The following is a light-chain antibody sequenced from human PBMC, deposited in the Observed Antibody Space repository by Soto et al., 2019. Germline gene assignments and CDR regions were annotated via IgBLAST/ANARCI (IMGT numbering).Light chain of an antibody. Sequence: QSALTQPPSASGSPGQSVTISCTGTSSDVGGYNDVSWYQQHPGKATKLMIYEVTKRPSGVPERFSGSKAGNTASLTVAGLQAEDEADYYRSSHACSILFGGGTKLTVL. CDR3: SSHACSIL. CDR2: EVT. V-gene: IGLV2-8*01. CDR1: SSDVGGYND. J-gene: IGLJ2*01.